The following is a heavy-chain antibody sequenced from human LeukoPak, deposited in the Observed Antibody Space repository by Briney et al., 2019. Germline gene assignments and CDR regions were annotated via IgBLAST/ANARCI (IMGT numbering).Heavy chain of an antibody. V-gene: IGHV4-39*07. CDR3: ARTTEGGYSNGYFYYYYMDV. CDR2: IFYSGST. J-gene: IGHJ6*03. CDR1: GGSISSSSYY. D-gene: IGHD4-11*01. Sequence: SETLSLTCSVSGGSISSSSYYWGWIRQPPGKGLEWIGSIFYSGSTHYHPSLKSRVTISVDTSKNQFSLNLNSVTAADTAVYYCARTTEGGYSNGYFYYYYMDVWGKGTTVTISS.